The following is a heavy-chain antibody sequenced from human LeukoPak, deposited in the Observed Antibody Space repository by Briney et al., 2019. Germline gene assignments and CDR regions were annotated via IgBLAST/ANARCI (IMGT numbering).Heavy chain of an antibody. CDR3: ARHFARGPGPSEWILPNYYYYMDV. J-gene: IGHJ6*03. CDR1: GFTFSDYW. V-gene: IGHV3-7*01. CDR2: IKRDGSEK. D-gene: IGHD3-3*01. Sequence: PGGSLRLSCAASGFTFSDYWMTWVRQAPGKGLEWVANIKRDGSEKYYVDSVKGRLTISRDNAKNSLYLQMNSLRAEDTAVYYCARHFARGPGPSEWILPNYYYYMDVWGKGTTVTVSS.